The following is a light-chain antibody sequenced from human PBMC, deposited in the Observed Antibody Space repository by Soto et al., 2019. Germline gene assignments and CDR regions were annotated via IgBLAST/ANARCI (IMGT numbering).Light chain of an antibody. J-gene: IGLJ1*01. CDR3: NSYTHINTLL. CDR2: EVS. CDR1: GSDVGGYNS. V-gene: IGLV2-14*01. Sequence: QSALTQPASVSGSPGQSITISCTGTGSDVGGYNSVSWFQQHPSKAPKLIIYEVSHRPSGVSIRFSGSKSGNTASLTISGLQAEDEADYYCNSYTHINTLLFGTGTKVTLL.